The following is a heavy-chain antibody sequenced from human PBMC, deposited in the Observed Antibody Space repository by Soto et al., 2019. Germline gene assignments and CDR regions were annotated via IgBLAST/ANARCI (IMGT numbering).Heavy chain of an antibody. CDR3: ARGRYFDWLFPRRDNWFDP. CDR2: TYYRSKWYN. D-gene: IGHD3-9*01. Sequence: PSQTLSLTCAISGDSVSSNSAAWNWIRQSPSRGLEWLGRTYYRSKWYNDCAVSVKSRITINPDTSKNQFSLQLNSVTPEDTAVYYCARGRYFDWLFPRRDNWFDPWGQGTLVTVSA. J-gene: IGHJ5*02. CDR1: GDSVSSNSAA. V-gene: IGHV6-1*01.